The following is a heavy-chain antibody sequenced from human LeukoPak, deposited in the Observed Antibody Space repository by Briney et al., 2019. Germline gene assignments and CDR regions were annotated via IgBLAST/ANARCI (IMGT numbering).Heavy chain of an antibody. J-gene: IGHJ4*02. D-gene: IGHD5-18*01. CDR1: GGSLSSYY. Sequence: SETLSLTCTVSGGSLSSYYWSWIRQPPGKGLEWIANVWKGGTDYNPSLKSRVSISMDTSKNQFSLKLSSVTAADTALYYCARLDTVGGGDFWGQGTLVTVSS. CDR3: ARLDTVGGGDF. CDR2: VWKGGT. V-gene: IGHV4-4*08.